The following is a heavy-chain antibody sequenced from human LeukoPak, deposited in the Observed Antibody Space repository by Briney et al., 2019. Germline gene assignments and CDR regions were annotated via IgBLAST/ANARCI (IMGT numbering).Heavy chain of an antibody. V-gene: IGHV3-23*01. CDR1: GFTFSSYA. CDR2: ISGSGGST. CDR3: ARDRAVGDIVLDY. D-gene: IGHD5-12*01. J-gene: IGHJ4*02. Sequence: GGSLRLSCAASGFTFSSYAMSWVRQAPGKGLEWVSAISGSGGSTYYADSVKGRFTISRDNSRNTLYLQMNSLRADDTAVYYCARDRAVGDIVLDYWGQGTLVTVSS.